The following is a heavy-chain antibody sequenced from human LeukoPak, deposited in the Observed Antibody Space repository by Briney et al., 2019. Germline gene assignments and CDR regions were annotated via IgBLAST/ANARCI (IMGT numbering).Heavy chain of an antibody. J-gene: IGHJ4*02. V-gene: IGHV3-64*01. D-gene: IGHD2-21*02. Sequence: GGSLRLSCAASGFTFSSHAMHWVRQAPGKGLEYVSAISSNGGSTYYANSVKGRFTISRDNSKNTLYLQMGSLRAEDMAVYYCARGMTRFDYWGQGTLVTVSS. CDR1: GFTFSSHA. CDR2: ISSNGGST. CDR3: ARGMTRFDY.